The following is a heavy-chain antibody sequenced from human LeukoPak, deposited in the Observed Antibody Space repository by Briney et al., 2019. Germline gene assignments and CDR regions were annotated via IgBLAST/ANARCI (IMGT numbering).Heavy chain of an antibody. V-gene: IGHV3-21*01. CDR2: ISSSRSYI. Sequence: PGGSLRLSCAPSGFTFSSYSMNWVRQAPGKGLEWVSYISSSRSYIYYADSVKGRFTISRDNAKNSLYLQMSSLRAEDTAVYYCARGKREVLNTRVFDYWGQGTLGTVSS. J-gene: IGHJ4*02. CDR1: GFTFSSYS. CDR3: ARGKREVLNTRVFDY. D-gene: IGHD1-26*01.